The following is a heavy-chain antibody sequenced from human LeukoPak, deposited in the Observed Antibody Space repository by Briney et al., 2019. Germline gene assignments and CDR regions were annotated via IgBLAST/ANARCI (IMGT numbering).Heavy chain of an antibody. CDR2: IKSKTDGGTT. J-gene: IGHJ4*02. CDR1: GFTFSNAW. V-gene: IGHV3-15*01. Sequence: GGSLRLSCAASGFTFSNAWMSWVRQAPGKGLEWVGRIKSKTDGGTTDYAAPVKGRFTISRDDSKNTLYLQMNSLKTEDTAVYYCTTVLTVADYPFDYWGQGTLVTVSS. CDR3: TTVLTVADYPFDY. D-gene: IGHD4-23*01.